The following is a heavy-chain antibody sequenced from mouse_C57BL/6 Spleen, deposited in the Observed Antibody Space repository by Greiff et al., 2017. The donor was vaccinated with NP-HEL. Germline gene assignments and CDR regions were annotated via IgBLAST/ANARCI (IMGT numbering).Heavy chain of an antibody. CDR2: IDPSDSYT. J-gene: IGHJ4*01. CDR1: GYTFTSYW. D-gene: IGHD1-1*01. V-gene: IGHV1-50*01. CDR3: ARRYYYGSSSYYYAMDY. Sequence: QVQLQQPGAELVKPGASVKLSCKASGYTFTSYWMQWVKQRPGQGLEWIGEIDPSDSYTNYNQKFKGKATLTVDTSSSTAYMQLSSLTSEDSAVYYCARRYYYGSSSYYYAMDYWGQGTSVTVSS.